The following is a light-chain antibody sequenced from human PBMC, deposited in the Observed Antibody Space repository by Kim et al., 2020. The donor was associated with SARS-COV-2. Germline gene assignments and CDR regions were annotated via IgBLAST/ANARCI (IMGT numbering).Light chain of an antibody. CDR3: QQYNNWPLT. CDR1: QSGSSN. Sequence: VSPGESATLSCRASQSGSSNLAWYQQKPGQAPRLLFFGATTRATGISARFSGSGSGTEFTLAISNLQSEDFAVYYCQQYNNWPLTFGGGTKVDIK. V-gene: IGKV3-15*01. J-gene: IGKJ4*01. CDR2: GAT.